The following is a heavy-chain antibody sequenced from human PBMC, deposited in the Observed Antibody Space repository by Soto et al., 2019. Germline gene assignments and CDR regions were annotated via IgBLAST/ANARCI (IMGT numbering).Heavy chain of an antibody. V-gene: IGHV4-61*01. CDR2: IYYSGST. J-gene: IGHJ6*02. Sequence: SETLSLTCTVSGGSVSSGSYYWSWIRQPPGKGLEWIGYIYYSGSTNYNPSLKSRVTISVDTSKNQFSLKLSSVTAADTAVYYCARDSVRITMVRGVSDYYYGMDVWGQGTTVTVSS. CDR3: ARDSVRITMVRGVSDYYYGMDV. CDR1: GGSVSSGSYY. D-gene: IGHD3-10*01.